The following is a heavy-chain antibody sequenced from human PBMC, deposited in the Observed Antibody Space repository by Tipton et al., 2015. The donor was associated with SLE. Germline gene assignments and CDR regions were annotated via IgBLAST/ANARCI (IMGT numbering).Heavy chain of an antibody. CDR2: VYRDGRT. J-gene: IGHJ4*02. CDR1: NFDVSASYY. D-gene: IGHD3-16*01. Sequence: TLSLTCSVSNFDVSASYYWGWVRQTPEKGLAWLGSVYRDGRTFYNPSLKSRLTISIDSSKNQFSLRLESSTAADTAVYFCARQSFGGSWEFDYWGQGALVTVSP. V-gene: IGHV4-38-2*01. CDR3: ARQSFGGSWEFDY.